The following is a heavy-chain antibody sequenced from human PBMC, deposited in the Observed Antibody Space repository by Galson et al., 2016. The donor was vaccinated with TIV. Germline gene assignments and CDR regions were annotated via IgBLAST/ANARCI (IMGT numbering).Heavy chain of an antibody. V-gene: IGHV2-70*11. CDR2: IDWDDDI. CDR3: ARTSYYYDSSGYYEGILYFDY. CDR1: GFSLSTSGMC. J-gene: IGHJ4*02. Sequence: PALVKPTQTLTLTCSFSGFSLSTSGMCVSWIRQPPGKALEWLARIDWDDDIYYSPFMKTRHTISKDTSKNQVVLTMTNLDPVDTATYYCARTSYYYDSSGYYEGILYFDYWGQGSRVTVSS. D-gene: IGHD3-22*01.